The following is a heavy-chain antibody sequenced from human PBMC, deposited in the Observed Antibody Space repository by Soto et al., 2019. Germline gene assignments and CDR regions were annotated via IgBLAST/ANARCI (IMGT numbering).Heavy chain of an antibody. CDR2: IYYSGST. CDR1: GGSISSSSYY. D-gene: IGHD6-6*01. Sequence: SETLSLTCFVSGGSISSSSYYWGWIRQPPGKGLEWIGSIYYSGSTYYNPSLKSRVTISVDTSKNQFSLKLSSVTAADTAVYYCARQAARRIPGYYGMDVWGKGPTVTDSS. CDR3: ARQAARRIPGYYGMDV. V-gene: IGHV4-39*01. J-gene: IGHJ6*04.